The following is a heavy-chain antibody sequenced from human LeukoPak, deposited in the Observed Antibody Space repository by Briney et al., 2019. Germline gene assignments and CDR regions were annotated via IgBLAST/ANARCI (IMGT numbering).Heavy chain of an antibody. CDR3: ARQSLLRYFDW. D-gene: IGHD3-9*01. J-gene: IGHJ4*02. Sequence: SETLSLTCTVSGGSIGSDNYYWGWIRQPPGKGLEWIGSVYYGGGTYYNPSLKSRVTISIDTSKKQFSLKLSSVTATDTAMFYCARQSLLRYFDWWGQGTLVTVSS. V-gene: IGHV4-39*01. CDR1: GGSIGSDNYY. CDR2: VYYGGGT.